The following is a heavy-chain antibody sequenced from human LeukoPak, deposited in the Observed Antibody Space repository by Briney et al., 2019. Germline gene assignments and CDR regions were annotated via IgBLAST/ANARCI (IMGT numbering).Heavy chain of an antibody. Sequence: GRSLRLSCAASGFTFDDYAMRWVRQAPGKGLEWVSGISWNSGSIGYADSVKGRFTISRDNAKNSLYLQMNSLRAEDTALYYCAKLVSRDGYLGAFDIWGQGTMVTVSS. CDR3: AKLVSRDGYLGAFDI. D-gene: IGHD5-24*01. J-gene: IGHJ3*02. CDR1: GFTFDDYA. CDR2: ISWNSGSI. V-gene: IGHV3-9*01.